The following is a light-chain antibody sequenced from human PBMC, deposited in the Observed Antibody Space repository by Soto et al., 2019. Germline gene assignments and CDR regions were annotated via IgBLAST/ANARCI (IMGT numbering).Light chain of an antibody. CDR1: QSVTSSN. J-gene: IGKJ4*01. CDR2: GAS. V-gene: IGKV3-20*01. CDR3: QQYGSLPLT. Sequence: EIVLTQTPDTRSLSPGERATLSCWASQSVTSSNLAWYQQKPGQAPRPRIYGASSRATGIPDRLSGSGSGTDFILTISRLEIEDFAVYHRQQYGSLPLTFGGGTKVEMK.